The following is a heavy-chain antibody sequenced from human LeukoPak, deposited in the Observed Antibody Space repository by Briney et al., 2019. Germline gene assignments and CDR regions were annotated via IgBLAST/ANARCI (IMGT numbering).Heavy chain of an antibody. CDR2: ISPSGDTT. V-gene: IGHV3-23*01. Sequence: GGSLRLSCAASGXTFSNYAINWVRQTPGKGLEWVSSISPSGDTTYYADSVKDRFTISRDNSKNTLFLQMNSLRVEDTAIYYCAKGVVVAWTSSHLDYWGQGTLVTVSS. CDR3: AKGVVVAWTSSHLDY. D-gene: IGHD3-22*01. J-gene: IGHJ4*02. CDR1: GXTFSNYA.